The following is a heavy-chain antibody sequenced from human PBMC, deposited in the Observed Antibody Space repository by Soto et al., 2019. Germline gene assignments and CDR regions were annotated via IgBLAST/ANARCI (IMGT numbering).Heavy chain of an antibody. J-gene: IGHJ4*02. CDR3: AKVRDDIVLLVADDY. V-gene: IGHV3-30*18. D-gene: IGHD2-15*01. CDR1: GFDFSNYF. Sequence: GGSLRLSCSASGFDFSNYFLHWVRQAPGKGLEWVAVMSFDGSDIYYADSVKGRFTISRDNSKNTLYLQMNNLRPEDTAVYYCAKVRDDIVLLVADDYGAPGPLFTVSS. CDR2: MSFDGSDI.